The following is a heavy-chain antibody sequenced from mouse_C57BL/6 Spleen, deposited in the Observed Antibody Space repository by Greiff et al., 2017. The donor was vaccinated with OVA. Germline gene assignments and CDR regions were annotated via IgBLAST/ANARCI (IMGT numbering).Heavy chain of an antibody. CDR1: GFTFSDYY. V-gene: IGHV5-16*01. Sequence: EVKVEESEGGLVQPGSSMKLSCTASGFTFSDYYMAWVRQVPEKGLEWVANINYDGSSTYYLDSLKSRFIISRDNAKNILYLQMSSLKSEDTATYYCAREGRGYFDVWGTGTTVTVSS. CDR2: INYDGSST. J-gene: IGHJ1*03. CDR3: AREGRGYFDV.